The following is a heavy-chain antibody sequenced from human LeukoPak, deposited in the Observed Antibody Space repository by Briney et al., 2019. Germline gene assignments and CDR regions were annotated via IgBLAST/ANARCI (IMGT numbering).Heavy chain of an antibody. Sequence: SETLSLTCTVSGGSISSSSYYWGWIRQPPRKGLEWIGTIYYSGSTYYNPFLKSRVTISVDTSKNQFSLKLSSVTAADTAVYYCARDNAGSGWFDPWGQGTLVTVSS. CDR3: ARDNAGSGWFDP. CDR1: GGSISSSSYY. V-gene: IGHV4-39*07. CDR2: IYYSGST. J-gene: IGHJ5*02. D-gene: IGHD6-13*01.